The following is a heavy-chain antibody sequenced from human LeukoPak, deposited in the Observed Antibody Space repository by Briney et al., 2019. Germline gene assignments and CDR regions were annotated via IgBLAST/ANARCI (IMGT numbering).Heavy chain of an antibody. Sequence: ASVKVSCMASGYTFTSYDINWVRQATGQGLEWMGWMNPNSGNTGYAQKFQGRVTMTRNTSISTAYMELSSLRSEDTAVYYCARAAAAMKYYYYYYMDVWGKGTTVTVSS. J-gene: IGHJ6*03. CDR2: MNPNSGNT. D-gene: IGHD6-13*01. V-gene: IGHV1-8*01. CDR1: GYTFTSYD. CDR3: ARAAAAMKYYYYYYMDV.